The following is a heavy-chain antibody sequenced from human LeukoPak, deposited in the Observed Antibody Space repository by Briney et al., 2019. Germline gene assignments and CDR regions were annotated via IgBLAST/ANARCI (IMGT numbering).Heavy chain of an antibody. CDR1: GFTFSSYA. D-gene: IGHD5-18*01. CDR3: ARVGGYSYGYVSAYFDY. Sequence: GGSLRLSCAASGFTFSSYAMHWVRQAPGKGLEWVAVISYDGSNKYYADSVKGRFTISRDNSKNTLYLQMNSLRAEDTAVYYCARVGGYSYGYVSAYFDYWDLGTLVTVSS. CDR2: ISYDGSNK. V-gene: IGHV3-30-3*01. J-gene: IGHJ4*02.